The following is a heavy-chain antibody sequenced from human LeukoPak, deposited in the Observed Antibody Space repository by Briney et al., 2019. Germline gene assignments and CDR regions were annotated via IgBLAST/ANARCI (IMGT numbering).Heavy chain of an antibody. CDR1: GFTFSSYA. Sequence: GGYLRLSCAASGFTFSSYAMSWHRQAPGKELEWVSALSGSGGSTSYADSVRARFTISRDNSENTLYLQVNSLRAEDTAVYYCANCDCGGDCYSVWGQGTLVTVSS. V-gene: IGHV3-23*01. J-gene: IGHJ4*02. D-gene: IGHD2-21*02. CDR2: LSGSGGST. CDR3: ANCDCGGDCYSV.